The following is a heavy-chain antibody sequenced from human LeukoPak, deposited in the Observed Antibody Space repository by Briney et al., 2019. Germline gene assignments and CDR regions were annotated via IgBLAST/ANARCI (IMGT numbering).Heavy chain of an antibody. CDR3: ARGSLEAGAFDI. J-gene: IGHJ3*02. V-gene: IGHV1-46*01. CDR1: GHTFTSYY. D-gene: IGHD1-1*01. CDR2: INPSGGST. Sequence: VASVKVSCKASGHTFTSYYMHWVRQAPGQGLEWMGIINPSGGSTSYAQKFQGRVTMTRDMSTSTVYMELSSLRSEDTAVYYCARGSLEAGAFDIWGQGTMVTVSS.